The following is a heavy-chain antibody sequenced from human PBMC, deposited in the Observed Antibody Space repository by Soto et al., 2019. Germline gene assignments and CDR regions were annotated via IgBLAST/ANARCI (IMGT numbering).Heavy chain of an antibody. CDR1: GFTVGSKY. V-gene: IGHV3-53*01. CDR3: AKGDVAFDC. CDR2: IYSGGST. D-gene: IGHD3-16*01. J-gene: IGHJ4*02. Sequence: GGSMRLSCAASGFTVGSKYMSWVRQPPGKGLEWVSVIYSGGSTFYADSVKGRFTISRDNSKNTLFLQMNTLRPEDTAVYYCAKGDVAFDCWGQGTLVTVSS.